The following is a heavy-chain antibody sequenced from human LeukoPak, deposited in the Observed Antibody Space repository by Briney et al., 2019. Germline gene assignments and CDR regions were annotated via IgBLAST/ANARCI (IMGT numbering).Heavy chain of an antibody. CDR2: IKQDGSEK. CDR3: ARASSGGFHY. D-gene: IGHD2-15*01. CDR1: GFTFTGYW. V-gene: IGHV3-7*03. J-gene: IGHJ4*02. Sequence: GGSLRLSCAASGFTFTGYWMSWVRQAPGKGLEWVANIKQDGSEKYYVDSVKGRFTISRDNAKNSLYLQMNSLRAEDTAVYYCARASSGGFHYWGQGTLVTVSS.